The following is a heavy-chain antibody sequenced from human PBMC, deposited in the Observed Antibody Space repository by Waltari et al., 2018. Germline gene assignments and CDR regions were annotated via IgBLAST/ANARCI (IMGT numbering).Heavy chain of an antibody. CDR2: MSYNGRNI. D-gene: IGHD3-22*01. CDR1: GFTFSSYA. CDR3: ARDYCDRKNCHGMDV. Sequence: QVQLVESGGGVVQPGRSLRLSCAASGFTFSSYAMHWVRQAPGKGLEWVAVMSYNGRNIYYIDSVKGRFTISRDNSKKMLDLQMNSLRAEDTAVYYCARDYCDRKNCHGMDVWGQGTTVTVSS. V-gene: IGHV3-30*04. J-gene: IGHJ6*02.